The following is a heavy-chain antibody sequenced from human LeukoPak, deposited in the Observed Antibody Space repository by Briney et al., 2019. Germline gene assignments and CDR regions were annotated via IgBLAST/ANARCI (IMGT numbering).Heavy chain of an antibody. CDR3: ARLGRKTTVVPPDFDC. V-gene: IGHV4-59*13. CDR1: GGSIRSDY. D-gene: IGHD4-23*01. CDR2: IHYSGST. J-gene: IGHJ4*02. Sequence: SETLSLTCTVAGGSIRSDYWSWVRQPPGKGLEWIGYIHYSGSTNYNASLKSRLAMSVHMSKNQFSLKLTSVTAADTAVYYCARLGRKTTVVPPDFDCWGQGTLVTVSS.